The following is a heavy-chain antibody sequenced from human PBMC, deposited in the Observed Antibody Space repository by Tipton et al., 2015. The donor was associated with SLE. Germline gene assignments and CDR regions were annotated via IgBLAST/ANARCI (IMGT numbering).Heavy chain of an antibody. J-gene: IGHJ6*02. CDR3: HGGASHYYGSGRFSRGDYSDIDV. CDR1: GVSFINYY. CDR2: IHYRGTT. V-gene: IGHV4-59*01. Sequence: TLSLTCTVSGVSFINYYWSWIRQPPGRGLEHIAYIHYRGTTNYNASLKSRVTISLDMSNKQVSLRLSSVTAADTALYYCHGGASHYYGSGRFSRGDYSDIDVWGQGTTVTVSS. D-gene: IGHD3-10*01.